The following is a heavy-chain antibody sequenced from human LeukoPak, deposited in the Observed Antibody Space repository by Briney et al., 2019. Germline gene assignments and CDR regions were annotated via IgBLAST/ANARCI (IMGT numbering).Heavy chain of an antibody. V-gene: IGHV4-4*07. CDR2: IYTSGST. Sequence: SETLSLTCTVSGGSISSYYWSWIRQPAGKGLEWIGRIYTSGSTNYNPSLKSRVTMSVDTSKNQFSLKLSSVTAADTAVYYCARELPYSSSSPSSGCWGQGTLVTVSS. CDR3: ARELPYSSSSPSSGC. J-gene: IGHJ4*02. D-gene: IGHD6-6*01. CDR1: GGSISSYY.